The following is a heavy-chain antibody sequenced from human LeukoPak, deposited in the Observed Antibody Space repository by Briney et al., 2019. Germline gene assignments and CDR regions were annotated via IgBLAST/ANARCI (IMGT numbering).Heavy chain of an antibody. D-gene: IGHD5-18*01. J-gene: IGHJ4*02. V-gene: IGHV3-21*01. CDR3: ARALQDTAMVNDY. CDR1: GFTFSSYS. Sequence: GGSLRLSCAASGFTFSSYSMNWVRQAPGKGLEWVSSISSSSSYIYYADSVKGRFTISRDNAKNSLYLQMNSLRAEDTAVYYCARALQDTAMVNDYWGQGTLVTVSS. CDR2: ISSSSSYI.